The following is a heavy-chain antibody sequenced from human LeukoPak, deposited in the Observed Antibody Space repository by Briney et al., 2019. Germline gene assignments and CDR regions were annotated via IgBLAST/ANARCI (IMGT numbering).Heavy chain of an antibody. CDR3: ARSGATWWFDP. V-gene: IGHV4-34*01. Sequence: PSETLSLTCAVYGGSFSGYYWSWIRQPPGKGLEWIGEINHSGSTYYNPSLKSRITISVDTSKNQFSLKLSSVTAADTAVFYCARSGATWWFDPWGQGTLVTVSS. J-gene: IGHJ5*02. D-gene: IGHD1-26*01. CDR2: INHSGST. CDR1: GGSFSGYY.